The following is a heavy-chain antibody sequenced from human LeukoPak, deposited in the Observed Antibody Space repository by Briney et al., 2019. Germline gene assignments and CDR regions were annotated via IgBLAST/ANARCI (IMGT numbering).Heavy chain of an antibody. CDR1: GGSISMGGYC. V-gene: IGHV4-30-2*01. D-gene: IGHD3-22*01. J-gene: IGHJ6*02. CDR2: IYLSGST. CDR3: ARDYREIYYNSSGYYSYYYRMDV. Sequence: PSRTPSLTCAVSGGSISMGGYCWSWTRHPPGKCRGWLGYIYLSGSTTYNPSRKGRVTIPVDRSKNQFSLHLGSVTAAGTGVYYCARDYREIYYNSSGYYSYYYRMDVWGQGPTVTVSS.